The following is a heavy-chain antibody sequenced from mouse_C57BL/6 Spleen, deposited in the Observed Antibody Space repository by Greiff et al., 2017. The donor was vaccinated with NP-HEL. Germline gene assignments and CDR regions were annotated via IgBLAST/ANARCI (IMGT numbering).Heavy chain of an antibody. CDR1: GYAFSSSW. D-gene: IGHD4-1*01. V-gene: IGHV1-82*01. CDR3: ARGGISLGY. J-gene: IGHJ2*01. Sequence: VQLQQSGPELVKPGASVKISCKASGYAFSSSWMNWVKQRPGKGLEWIGRIYPGDGDTNYNGKFKGKATLTADKSSSTAYMQLSSLTSEDSAVYFCARGGISLGYWGQGTTLTVSS. CDR2: IYPGDGDT.